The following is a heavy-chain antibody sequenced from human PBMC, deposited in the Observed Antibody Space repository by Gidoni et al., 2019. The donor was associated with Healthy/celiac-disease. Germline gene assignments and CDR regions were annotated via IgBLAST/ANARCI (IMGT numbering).Heavy chain of an antibody. CDR1: GGSCSGYY. CDR2: INQSGST. Sequence: QVQLQQWGAGLLKPSATMSPTCAVYGGSCSGYYWSWIRQPPGTGLEWIGEINQSGSTNYNPSIKSRVTISVDTSKNQFSLKLSSVTAADTAVYYCARGSERSYYDILTGYPPGGMDVWGQGTTVTVSS. V-gene: IGHV4-34*01. D-gene: IGHD3-9*01. CDR3: ARGSERSYYDILTGYPPGGMDV. J-gene: IGHJ6*02.